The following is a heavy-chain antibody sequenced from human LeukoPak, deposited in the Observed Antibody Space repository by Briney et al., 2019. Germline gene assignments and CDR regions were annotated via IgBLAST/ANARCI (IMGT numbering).Heavy chain of an antibody. Sequence: PGGSLRLSCAPSGFTVSSNEMSWVRQAPGKGLEWVSSISGGSTYYADSRKGRFTISRDNSKNTLHLQMNSLRAEDTAVYYCKKECDDSSGYYYDWPPSVDYWGQGTLVTVSS. CDR1: GFTVSSNE. J-gene: IGHJ4*02. D-gene: IGHD3-22*01. CDR2: ISGGST. CDR3: KKECDDSSGYYYDWPPSVDY. V-gene: IGHV3-38-3*01.